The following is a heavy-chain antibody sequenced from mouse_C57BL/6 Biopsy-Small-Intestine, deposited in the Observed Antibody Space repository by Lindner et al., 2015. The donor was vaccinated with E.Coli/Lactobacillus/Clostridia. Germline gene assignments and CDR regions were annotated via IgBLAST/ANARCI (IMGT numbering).Heavy chain of an antibody. V-gene: IGHV9-3-1*01. CDR2: INTHTGNP. D-gene: IGHD1-1*01. CDR3: ARDLLDGGRAFGMVHY. CDR1: GYSFISFG. J-gene: IGHJ4*01. Sequence: VKVSCKASGYSFISFGINWLRQAPGQGLEWVGWINTHTGNPTYAQGFTGRFVFSLDTSVSTAYLHINNLNDADTADYYCARDLLDGGRAFGMVHYWGQGTRATVSS.